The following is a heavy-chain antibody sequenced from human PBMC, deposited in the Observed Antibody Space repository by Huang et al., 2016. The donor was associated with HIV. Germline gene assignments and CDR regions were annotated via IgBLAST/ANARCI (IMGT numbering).Heavy chain of an antibody. CDR3: ARGQSGPSQWLASLGNYYYYMDV. D-gene: IGHD6-19*01. Sequence: QLQLQESGPGPVKPSATLSLTCSVSGCSISGSRYYVGGSRQPPGKGLEWIWSIYDRGASRYSPSLKSRVTISVDTSKNQFSLKLSSVTAADTAVYYCARGQSGPSQWLASLGNYYYYMDVWGKGTTVTVSS. CDR1: GCSISGSRYY. CDR2: IYDRGAS. J-gene: IGHJ6*03. V-gene: IGHV4-39*01.